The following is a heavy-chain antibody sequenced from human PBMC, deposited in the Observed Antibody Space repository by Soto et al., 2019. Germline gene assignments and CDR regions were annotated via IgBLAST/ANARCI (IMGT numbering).Heavy chain of an antibody. CDR3: AKDERPDGYWDFDY. J-gene: IGHJ4*02. Sequence: GGSLRLSCEVSGFSLSTYTMSWVRQAPGKGLEWVSAIVGSNGQTFYTDSVKGRFTISRDTSKKTLYLQMNSLRAEDTAVYYCAKDERPDGYWDFDYWGQGT. CDR1: GFSLSTYT. D-gene: IGHD5-12*01. V-gene: IGHV3-23*01. CDR2: IVGSNGQT.